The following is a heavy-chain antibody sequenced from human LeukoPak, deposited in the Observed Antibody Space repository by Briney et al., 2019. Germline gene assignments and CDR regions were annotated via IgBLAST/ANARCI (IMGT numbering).Heavy chain of an antibody. CDR2: ISYDGSNK. CDR1: GFTFSSYA. CDR3: ARDPQWLALFDY. V-gene: IGHV3-30-3*01. Sequence: QPGGSLTLSCAASGFTFSSYAMHWVRQAPGKGLEWVAVISYDGSNKYYADSVKGRFTISRDNSKNTLYLQMNSLRAEDTAVYYCARDPQWLALFDYWGQGTLVTVSS. D-gene: IGHD6-19*01. J-gene: IGHJ4*02.